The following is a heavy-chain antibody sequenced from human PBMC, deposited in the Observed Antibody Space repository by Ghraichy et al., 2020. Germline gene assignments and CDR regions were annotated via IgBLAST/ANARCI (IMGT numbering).Heavy chain of an antibody. CDR3: ARAGRINYYYYYVMDV. V-gene: IGHV3-15*01. CDR2: IRSRKDGGTI. J-gene: IGHJ6*02. CDR1: GFTFSTAW. Sequence: GGSLRLSCAASGFTFSTAWMTWVRQAPGKGLVWVGRIRSRKDGGTIEYAAPVKGRFTISRDDSKNTLYLQMNGLEAEDTAVYYGARAGRINYYYYYVMDVWGQGTTVTVSS.